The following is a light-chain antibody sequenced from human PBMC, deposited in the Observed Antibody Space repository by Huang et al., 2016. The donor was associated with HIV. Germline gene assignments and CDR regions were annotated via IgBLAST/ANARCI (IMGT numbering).Light chain of an antibody. J-gene: IGKJ2*01. CDR2: WAS. CDR3: QQYYNTPYT. Sequence: DIVMTQSPDSLAVSLGERATINCKSSQTVFCSSNNKDYLAWYQQKPGQPPKLIIYWASTRESGVPDRFSGSGSGTGFTLTISSLQAEDVAVYYCQQYYNTPYTFGQGTKLEIK. V-gene: IGKV4-1*01. CDR1: QTVFCSSNNKDY.